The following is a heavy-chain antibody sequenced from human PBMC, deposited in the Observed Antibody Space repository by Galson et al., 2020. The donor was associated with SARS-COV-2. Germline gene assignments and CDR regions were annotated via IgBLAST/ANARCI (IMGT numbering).Heavy chain of an antibody. D-gene: IGHD3-22*01. CDR2: ISYAGSNK. CDR1: GFTFSSYA. Sequence: TGGSLRLSCAASGFTFSSYAMHWVRQAPGKGLEWVAVISYAGSNKYYADSVKGRFTISSDNSKNTLYLQMNSLRAEDTAVYYCVGDMGGYYGPWGQGTLVTVSS. J-gene: IGHJ5*02. V-gene: IGHV3-30-3*01. CDR3: VGDMGGYYGP.